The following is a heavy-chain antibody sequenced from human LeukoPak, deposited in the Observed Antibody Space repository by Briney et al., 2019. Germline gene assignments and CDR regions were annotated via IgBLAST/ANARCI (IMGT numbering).Heavy chain of an antibody. J-gene: IGHJ5*02. CDR1: GYSISNGYY. D-gene: IGHD6-19*01. CDR2: ISHRGST. Sequence: SETLSLTCTVSGYSISNGYYWGWIRQPPGKGLEWVGSISHRGSTYYNPSLKSRVTISVDTSKNQFSLKLSSVTAADTAVYYCARLGSGYSSGWYNWFDPWGQGTLVAVSS. CDR3: ARLGSGYSSGWYNWFDP. V-gene: IGHV4-38-2*02.